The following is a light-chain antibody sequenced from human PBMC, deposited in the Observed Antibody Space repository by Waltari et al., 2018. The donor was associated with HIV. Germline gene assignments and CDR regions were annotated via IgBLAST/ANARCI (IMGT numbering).Light chain of an antibody. CDR2: DVT. Sequence: TISCVGTNNDIGLFNYVSWYRHLPDIPPQLVIYDVTRRPSGVSSRFSGSKSGNTASLTISGLQTDDEGHYYCSSSSSSGSVLFGGGTKVTV. J-gene: IGLJ3*02. V-gene: IGLV2-14*01. CDR3: SSSSSSGSVL. CDR1: NNDIGLFNY.